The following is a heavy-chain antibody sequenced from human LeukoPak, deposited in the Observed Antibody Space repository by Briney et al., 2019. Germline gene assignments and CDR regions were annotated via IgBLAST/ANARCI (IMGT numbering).Heavy chain of an antibody. CDR2: ISSSSSYI. D-gene: IGHD2-8*01. V-gene: IGHV3-21*01. CDR3: ARVGVGSHRPHDY. J-gene: IGHJ4*02. CDR1: GFTFSSYS. Sequence: GGSLRLSCAASGFTFSSYSMNWVRQAPGKGLEWVSSISSSSSYIYYADSVKGRFTTSRDNAKNSLYLQMNSLRAEDTAVYYCARVGVGSHRPHDYWGQGTLVTVSS.